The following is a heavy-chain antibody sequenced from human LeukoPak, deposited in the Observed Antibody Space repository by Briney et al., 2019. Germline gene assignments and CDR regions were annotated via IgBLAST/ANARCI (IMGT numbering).Heavy chain of an antibody. D-gene: IGHD2-2*01. J-gene: IGHJ5*02. V-gene: IGHV2-5*01. CDR1: GFSLSTSGVG. Sequence: SGPTLVNPTQTLTLTCTFSGFSLSTSGVGVGWIRQPPGKALEWLALIYWNDDKRYSPSLKSRLTITKDTSKNQVVLTMTNMDPVDTATYYCAHSTYCSSTSCPGWFDPWGQGTLVTVSS. CDR3: AHSTYCSSTSCPGWFDP. CDR2: IYWNDDK.